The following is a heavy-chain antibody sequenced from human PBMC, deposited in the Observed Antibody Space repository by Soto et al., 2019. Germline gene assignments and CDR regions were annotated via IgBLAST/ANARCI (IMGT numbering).Heavy chain of an antibody. CDR1: GYTFTSYG. CDR3: AREVYGDYVGSYGMDV. V-gene: IGHV1-18*01. J-gene: IGHJ6*02. CDR2: ISAYNGNT. D-gene: IGHD4-17*01. Sequence: QVQLVQSGAEVKKPGASVKVSCKASGYTFTSYGISWVRQAPGQGLEWVGWISAYNGNTNYAQKLQGRVTMTTDTSTSTAYMELRSLRSDDTAVYYCAREVYGDYVGSYGMDVWGQGTTVTVSS.